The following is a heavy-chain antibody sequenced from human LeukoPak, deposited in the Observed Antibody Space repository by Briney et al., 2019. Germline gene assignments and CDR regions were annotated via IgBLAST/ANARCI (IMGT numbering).Heavy chain of an antibody. D-gene: IGHD1-26*01. J-gene: IGHJ3*02. CDR3: ARDLVGGAFDI. CDR2: ITSDGSST. CDR1: GFTFSSYW. Sequence: GGSLRLSCAASGFTFSSYWMHWVGQAPGKGLVWVSRITSDGSSTSYADSVKGRFTISRDDAKNTLYLQMNSLRAEDTAVYYCARDLVGGAFDIWGQGTMVTVSS. V-gene: IGHV3-74*01.